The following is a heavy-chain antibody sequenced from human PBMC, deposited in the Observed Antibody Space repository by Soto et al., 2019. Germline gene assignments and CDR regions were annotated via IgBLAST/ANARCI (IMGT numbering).Heavy chain of an antibody. CDR3: VRELEEKLGGRWVLFDY. CDR2: TYYRSKWYN. D-gene: IGHD3-16*01. Sequence: TLSLTFAIAADSVSIYSSAWNWIRQSPSRGLEWLGRTYYRSKWYNDYAVSVKSRITINPDTSKNQFSLQLNSVTPEDTAVYCCVRELEEKLGGRWVLFDYWCQGTLVTVSS. J-gene: IGHJ4*02. V-gene: IGHV6-1*01. CDR1: ADSVSIYSSA.